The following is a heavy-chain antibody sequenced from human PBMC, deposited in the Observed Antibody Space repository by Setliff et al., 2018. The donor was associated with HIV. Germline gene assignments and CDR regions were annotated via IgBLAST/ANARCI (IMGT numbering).Heavy chain of an antibody. D-gene: IGHD3-3*01. Sequence: SETLSLTCAVYGESFSGYYWSWIRQPPGKGLEWIGEINHSGSTNYNPSLKSRVTISVDTSKNQFSLKLSSVTAADTAVYYCSRRRSDFWSGYYRGWFDPWGQGTLVTVSS. CDR1: GESFSGYY. V-gene: IGHV4-34*01. CDR3: SRRRSDFWSGYYRGWFDP. J-gene: IGHJ5*02. CDR2: INHSGST.